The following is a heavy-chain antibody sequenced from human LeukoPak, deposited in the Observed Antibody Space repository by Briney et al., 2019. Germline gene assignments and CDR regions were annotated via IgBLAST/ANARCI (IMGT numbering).Heavy chain of an antibody. J-gene: IGHJ4*02. CDR3: ARDLKVGATTTGYY. Sequence: GGSLRLSCAASGFTFSSYAMHWVRQAPGKGVEWVAVISYDGSNKYYADSVKGRFTISRDNSKNTLYLQMNSLRAEDTAVYYCARDLKVGATTTGYYWGQGTLVTVSS. CDR1: GFTFSSYA. CDR2: ISYDGSNK. D-gene: IGHD1-26*01. V-gene: IGHV3-30-3*01.